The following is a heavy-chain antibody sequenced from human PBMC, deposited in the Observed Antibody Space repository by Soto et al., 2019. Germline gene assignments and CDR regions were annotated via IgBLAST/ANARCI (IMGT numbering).Heavy chain of an antibody. CDR1: GGTFSSYA. V-gene: IGHV1-69*06. CDR2: IIPIFGTA. Sequence: EASVKVSCKASGGTFSSYAISWVRQAPGQGLEWMGGIIPIFGTANYAQKFQGRVTITADKSTSTAYMELSSLRSEDTAVYYCARVLSDIVVVPAAIRFLDYYYYYGMDVWGQGTTVTVSS. J-gene: IGHJ6*02. D-gene: IGHD2-2*02. CDR3: ARVLSDIVVVPAAIRFLDYYYYYGMDV.